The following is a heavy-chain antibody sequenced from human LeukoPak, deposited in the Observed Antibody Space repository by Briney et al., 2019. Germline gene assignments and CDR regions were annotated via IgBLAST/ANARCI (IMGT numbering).Heavy chain of an antibody. CDR2: IDNTGSII. V-gene: IGHV3-11*01. D-gene: IGHD4-11*01. Sequence: PGGSLRLSCAVSGFIFTDYYISWIRQAPGKGLEWISYIDNTGSIISYADSVKGRFTISRDNAKHSVYLQLNSLRAGDTAVYYCARSVTPPTPPFDYWGQGTLVTVSS. CDR1: GFIFTDYY. J-gene: IGHJ4*02. CDR3: ARSVTPPTPPFDY.